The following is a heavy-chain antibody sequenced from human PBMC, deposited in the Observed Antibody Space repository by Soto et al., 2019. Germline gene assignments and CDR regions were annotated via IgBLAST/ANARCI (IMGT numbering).Heavy chain of an antibody. D-gene: IGHD2-15*01. CDR2: IDYSGST. J-gene: IGHJ4*02. CDR3: ARHTPAISISDH. V-gene: IGHV4-39*01. Sequence: QLQLQESGPGLVKPSETLSLTCTVSGGSISSSSYYWGWIRQPPGKGLGWIGSIDYSGSTYYNPSPKSRVTISVDTSKNQFSLKLSSVTAADTAVYYCARHTPAISISDHWGQGTLVTVSS. CDR1: GGSISSSSYY.